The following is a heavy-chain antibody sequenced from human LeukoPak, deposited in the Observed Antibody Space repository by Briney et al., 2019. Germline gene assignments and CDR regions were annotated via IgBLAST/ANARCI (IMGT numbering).Heavy chain of an antibody. CDR1: GFTFSSYA. J-gene: IGHJ4*02. V-gene: IGHV3-30*09. CDR3: ARDLDTAMVTFPDY. Sequence: GGSLRLSCAASGFTFSSYAMHWVRQAPGKGLEWVAGISYDGSNKYYADSVKGRFAISRDNSKNTLYLQMNSLRAEDTAVYYCARDLDTAMVTFPDYWGQGTLVTVSS. D-gene: IGHD5-18*01. CDR2: ISYDGSNK.